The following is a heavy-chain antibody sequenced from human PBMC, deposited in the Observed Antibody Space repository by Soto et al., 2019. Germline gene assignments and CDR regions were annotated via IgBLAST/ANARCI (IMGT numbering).Heavy chain of an antibody. V-gene: IGHV3-53*01. CDR1: GFTVSSSY. J-gene: IGHJ4*02. D-gene: IGHD3-22*01. CDR2: IYSGGST. CDR3: ARAPGSSGYSDYFDY. Sequence: EVQLVESGGSLIQPGGSLRLSCAASGFTVSSSYMSWVRQAPGQGLEWVLVIYSGGSTYYADSVKGRFTISRDTSKNTLYLQMNSLRAEDTAVYYCARAPGSSGYSDYFDYWGQGTLVTVSS.